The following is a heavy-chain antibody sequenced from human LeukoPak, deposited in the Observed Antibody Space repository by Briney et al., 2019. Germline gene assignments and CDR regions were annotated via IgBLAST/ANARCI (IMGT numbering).Heavy chain of an antibody. J-gene: IGHJ3*02. CDR1: GYSISSDYY. CDR3: ARDRVGTTYAFDI. D-gene: IGHD1-26*01. Sequence: SETLSLTCTVSGYSISSDYYWGWMRQPPGKGLEWIVSIHHSGSTYFNPSLKSRVTISVDTSKNQFSLKLTSVTAADTAVYYCARDRVGTTYAFDIWGQGTMVTVSS. V-gene: IGHV4-38-2*02. CDR2: IHHSGST.